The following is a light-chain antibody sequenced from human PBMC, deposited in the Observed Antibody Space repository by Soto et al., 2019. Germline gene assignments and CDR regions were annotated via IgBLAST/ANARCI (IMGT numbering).Light chain of an antibody. J-gene: IGKJ5*01. CDR3: QQASSFPPT. Sequence: IQMTQSPSSMSTSXGHSVPITXXASQDISSWLAWYQQKPGKAPKIMIYAASSLQGGVPSRFSGSGSGTEFTLTISSLQPEDFATYYCQQASSFPPTFGQGTRLEIK. V-gene: IGKV1-12*01. CDR2: AAS. CDR1: QDISSW.